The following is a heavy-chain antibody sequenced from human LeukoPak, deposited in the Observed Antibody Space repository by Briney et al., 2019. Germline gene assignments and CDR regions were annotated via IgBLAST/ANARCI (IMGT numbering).Heavy chain of an antibody. J-gene: IGHJ6*03. CDR1: GFTFSSYA. Sequence: GGSLRLSCAASGFTFSSYAMSWVRQAPGKGLEWVSAISGSGGSTYYADSVKGRFTISRDNSKNTLYLQMNSLRAEDTAVYYCASRVPAAKNYYYYYYMDVWGKGTTVTVSS. V-gene: IGHV3-23*01. D-gene: IGHD2-2*01. CDR3: ASRVPAAKNYYYYYYMDV. CDR2: ISGSGGST.